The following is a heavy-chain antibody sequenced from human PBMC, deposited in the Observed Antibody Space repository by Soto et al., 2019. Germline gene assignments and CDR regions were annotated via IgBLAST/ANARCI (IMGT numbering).Heavy chain of an antibody. Sequence: EVQLVESGGGLVQPGGSLRLSCADSGFTFSNYWIHWVRQAPGKGLDWVSQINTDGSPSNYADSVKGRFTISRDNAKNMLLLQLNSQGAEDTSVYYCVKGGRDLGYWGQGTLVTVSS. D-gene: IGHD3-3*01. CDR1: GFTFSNYW. V-gene: IGHV3-74*01. J-gene: IGHJ4*02. CDR2: INTDGSPS. CDR3: VKGGRDLGY.